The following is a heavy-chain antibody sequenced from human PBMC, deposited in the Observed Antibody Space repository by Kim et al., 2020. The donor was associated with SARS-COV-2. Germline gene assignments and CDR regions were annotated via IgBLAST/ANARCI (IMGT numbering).Heavy chain of an antibody. V-gene: IGHV3-48*02. Sequence: GGSLRLSCAASGFTFSSYSMNWVRQAPGRGLEWISYISSSSNTIYYADPVKGRFTISRDNAKNSLYLQMNSLRDEDTAVYYCGRVETLSFDNWGQGTLVT. J-gene: IGHJ4*02. D-gene: IGHD3-16*02. CDR2: ISSSSNTI. CDR1: GFTFSSYS. CDR3: GRVETLSFDN.